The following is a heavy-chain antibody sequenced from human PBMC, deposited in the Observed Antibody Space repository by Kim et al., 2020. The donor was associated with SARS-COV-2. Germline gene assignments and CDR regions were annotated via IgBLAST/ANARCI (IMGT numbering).Heavy chain of an antibody. CDR2: ISSSSSYI. V-gene: IGHV3-21*01. Sequence: GGSLRLSVAASVCFFFFYSFICFFSFLFFLLEWVSSISSSSSYIYYADSVKGRVTSSSDNAKNSLYLQMNSLRAEDTAVYYCTPAPKRYWGQGTLVTVSS. CDR3: TPAPKRY. J-gene: IGHJ4*02. CDR1: VCFFFFYS.